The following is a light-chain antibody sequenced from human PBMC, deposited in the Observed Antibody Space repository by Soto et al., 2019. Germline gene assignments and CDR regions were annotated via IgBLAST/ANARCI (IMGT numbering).Light chain of an antibody. CDR1: QSVSSSY. Sequence: EIVMPQSPATLSVSPGERSTLSCRASQSVSSSYLAWYQQKLGQAHRLLIYGASSRATGIPDRFSGSGSGTDFTLTISRLEPEDFAVYYCQQYGSSPRTFGQGNKVDIK. J-gene: IGKJ1*01. CDR3: QQYGSSPRT. V-gene: IGKV3-20*01. CDR2: GAS.